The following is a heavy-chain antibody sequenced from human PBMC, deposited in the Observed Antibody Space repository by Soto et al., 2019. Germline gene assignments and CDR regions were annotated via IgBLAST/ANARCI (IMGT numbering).Heavy chain of an antibody. V-gene: IGHV3-23*01. Sequence: GGSLRLSCAASGFTFSSYAMSWVRQAPGKGLEWVSAISGSGGSTYYADSVKGRFTISRDNSKNTLYLQMNSLRAEDTAVYYCAKGIRSLVYYYMDVWGKGTTVTVSS. CDR3: AKGIRSLVYYYMDV. CDR1: GFTFSSYA. J-gene: IGHJ6*03. CDR2: ISGSGGST. D-gene: IGHD2-15*01.